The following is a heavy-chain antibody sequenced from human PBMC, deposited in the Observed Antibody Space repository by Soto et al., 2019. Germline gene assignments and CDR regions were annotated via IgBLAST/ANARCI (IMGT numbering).Heavy chain of an antibody. CDR1: GGSISSSSYY. V-gene: IGHV4-39*01. CDR3: ARREWFGELINWFDP. Sequence: SETLSLTCTVSGGSISSSSYYWGWIRQPPGKGLEWIGSIYYSGSTYYNPSLKSRVTISVDTSKNQFSLKLSSATAADTAVYYCARREWFGELINWFDPWGQGTLVTVSS. D-gene: IGHD3-10*01. CDR2: IYYSGST. J-gene: IGHJ5*02.